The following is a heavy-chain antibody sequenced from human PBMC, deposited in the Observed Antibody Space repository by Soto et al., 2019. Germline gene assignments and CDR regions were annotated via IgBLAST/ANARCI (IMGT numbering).Heavy chain of an antibody. J-gene: IGHJ4*02. CDR2: ISGSGGST. V-gene: IGHV3-23*01. Sequence: EVHLLESGGGLVQPGGSLRLSCAASGFTFSSYAMRWVRQAPVKGLEWVSAISGSGGSTYYADSVKGRFTISRDNSKNTLYLQMNSLRAEDTAVYYCARRGSGSYYDYWGQGTLVTVSS. CDR1: GFTFSSYA. CDR3: ARRGSGSYYDY. D-gene: IGHD1-26*01.